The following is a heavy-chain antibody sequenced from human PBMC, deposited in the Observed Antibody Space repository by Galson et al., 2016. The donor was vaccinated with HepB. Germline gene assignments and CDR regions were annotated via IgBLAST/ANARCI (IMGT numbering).Heavy chain of an antibody. J-gene: IGHJ6*02. V-gene: IGHV4-31*01. CDR3: ARDRPPHYGDYGVDV. CDR2: IYYSGTT. CDR1: GGPISGRGYY. Sequence: TLSLTCSVSGGPISGRGYYWSWIRQHPGKGLEWIAYIYYSGTTYYNPSLQSPVTISVVTSKNQFSLKLTSVTAADTAIYYCARDRPPHYGDYGVDVWGHGTTVTVSS. D-gene: IGHD3-16*01.